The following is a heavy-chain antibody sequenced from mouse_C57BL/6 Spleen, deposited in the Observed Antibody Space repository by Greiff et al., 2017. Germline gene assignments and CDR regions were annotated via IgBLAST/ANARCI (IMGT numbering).Heavy chain of an antibody. CDR1: GYSFPDYN. Sequence: LQESGPELVKPGASVKISCKASGYSFPDYNMNWVKQRNGTSLAWIGVINPNYGTTSYNQKFKVKATLTVDQSSSTAYMQLNSLTSEDSAVYYCASDYDYDDVYFDYWGQGTTLTVSS. D-gene: IGHD2-4*01. J-gene: IGHJ2*01. CDR3: ASDYDYDDVYFDY. V-gene: IGHV1-39*01. CDR2: INPNYGTT.